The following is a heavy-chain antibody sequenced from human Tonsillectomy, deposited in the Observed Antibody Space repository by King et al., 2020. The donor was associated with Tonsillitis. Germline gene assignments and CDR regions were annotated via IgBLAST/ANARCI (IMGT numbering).Heavy chain of an antibody. V-gene: IGHV3-66*01. D-gene: IGHD5-18*01. CDR2: IFAGGTT. Sequence: VQLVESGGGLVHPGGSLRLSCAASGFTVSSNYMSWVRQAPGTGLEWVSVIFAGGTTYYAASVKGRFVISRDNFKNTLSLQMNSLRAEDTAVYYCARVGRDSYRLLRYYFYYMDVWGKGTTVTVSS. CDR3: ARVGRDSYRLLRYYFYYMDV. J-gene: IGHJ6*03. CDR1: GFTVSSNY.